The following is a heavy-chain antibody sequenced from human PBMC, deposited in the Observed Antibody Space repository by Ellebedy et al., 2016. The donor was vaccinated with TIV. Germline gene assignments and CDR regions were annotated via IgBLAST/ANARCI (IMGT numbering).Heavy chain of an antibody. CDR1: GVTFSDYY. CDR3: ACQVAATDRAFDV. J-gene: IGHJ3*01. D-gene: IGHD6-19*01. Sequence: GESLKISCADSGVTFSDYYMSWIRQAPGKGLEWVSSIHNRATYTSYADSVKGRFTISRDDPKNSLYLQMNNLRADDTAVNDGACQVAATDRAFDVWGQGTVVTVSS. CDR2: IHNRATYT. V-gene: IGHV3-11*03.